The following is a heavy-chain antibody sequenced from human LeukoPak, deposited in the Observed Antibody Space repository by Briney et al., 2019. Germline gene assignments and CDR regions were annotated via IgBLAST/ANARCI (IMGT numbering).Heavy chain of an antibody. Sequence: GASVKVSCKASGYTFTSYGISCVRQAPGQGLEWMGWISAYNGNTNYAQKLQGRVTMTTDTSTSTAYMELRSLRSDDTAVYYCARELYYYGSGSYYRGMRSDAFDIWGQGTVVTVSS. D-gene: IGHD3-10*01. CDR1: GYTFTSYG. J-gene: IGHJ3*02. CDR3: ARELYYYGSGSYYRGMRSDAFDI. V-gene: IGHV1-18*01. CDR2: ISAYNGNT.